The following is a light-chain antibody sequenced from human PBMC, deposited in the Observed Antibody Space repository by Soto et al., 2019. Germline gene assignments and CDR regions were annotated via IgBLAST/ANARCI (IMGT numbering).Light chain of an antibody. CDR2: EAS. J-gene: IGLJ1*01. Sequence: QSALTQPPSVSGSPGQSVTISCTGTSTDFVSYNRVSWYQQPPGTAPKLIIYEASNRPSGVPGRFSGSKSGNTASLTISGLQAADEADYYCSLYTSDNTDVFGNGPKLTVL. CDR3: SLYTSDNTDV. CDR1: STDFVSYNR. V-gene: IGLV2-18*01.